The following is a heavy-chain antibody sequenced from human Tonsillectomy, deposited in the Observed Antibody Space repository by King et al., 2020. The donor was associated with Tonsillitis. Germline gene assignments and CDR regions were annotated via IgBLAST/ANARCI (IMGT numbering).Heavy chain of an antibody. D-gene: IGHD3-10*01. V-gene: IGHV3-15*01. CDR2: IKSKTDGGTT. CDR1: GFTFSNAW. CDR3: TTELLWFGELFYDFDY. J-gene: IGHJ4*02. Sequence: VQLVESGGGLAKPGGSLRLSCAASGFTFSNAWMSWVRQAPGKGLEWVGRIKSKTDGGTTDYAAPVKGRFTISRDDSKNTLYLQMNSLKTEDTAVYYCTTELLWFGELFYDFDYWGQGTLVTVSS.